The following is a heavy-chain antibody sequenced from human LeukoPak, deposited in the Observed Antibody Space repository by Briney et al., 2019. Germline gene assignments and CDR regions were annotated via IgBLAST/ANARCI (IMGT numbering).Heavy chain of an antibody. J-gene: IGHJ4*02. Sequence: GGSLRLSCAASGFAFPNYAMSWVRQAPGKGLEWVSAISGSGGSTYYADSVKGRFTISRDNSKNTLYLQMNSLRAEDTAVYYCAKGDGDRYFDYWGQGTLVTVSS. D-gene: IGHD4-17*01. V-gene: IGHV3-23*01. CDR3: AKGDGDRYFDY. CDR1: GFAFPNYA. CDR2: ISGSGGST.